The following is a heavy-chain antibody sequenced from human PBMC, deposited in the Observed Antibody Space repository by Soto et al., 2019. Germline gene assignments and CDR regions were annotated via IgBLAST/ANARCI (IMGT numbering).Heavy chain of an antibody. CDR1: GGTFSSYA. J-gene: IGHJ6*02. CDR3: ARASRYCSGGSCYSGDYYYYGMDV. CDR2: IIPIFGTA. D-gene: IGHD2-15*01. V-gene: IGHV1-69*06. Sequence: ASVKVSCKASGGTFSSYAISWVRQAPGQGLEWMGGIIPIFGTANYAQKFQGRVTITADKSTSTAYMELSSLRSEDTAVYYCARASRYCSGGSCYSGDYYYYGMDVWGQGTTVTVSS.